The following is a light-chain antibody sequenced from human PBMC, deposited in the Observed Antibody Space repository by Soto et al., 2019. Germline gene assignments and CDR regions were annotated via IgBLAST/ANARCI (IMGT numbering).Light chain of an antibody. J-gene: IGKJ5*01. Sequence: EIVLTQSPGTLSLSPVERATLSCRASQSVKTFLVWYQHRPGQAPRVLIYDASHRASGIPARFSGSGSGTDFTLTISSLEPEDAALYYCQQRSNWPPITFGQGTRLEIK. CDR2: DAS. CDR1: QSVKTF. CDR3: QQRSNWPPIT. V-gene: IGKV3-11*01.